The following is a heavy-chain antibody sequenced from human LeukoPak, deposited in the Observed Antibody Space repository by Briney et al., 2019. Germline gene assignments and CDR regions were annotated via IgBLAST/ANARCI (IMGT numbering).Heavy chain of an antibody. CDR2: INPSGGST. D-gene: IGHD6-6*01. J-gene: IGHJ4*02. Sequence: GASVKVSCKASGYTFTSYYMHWVRQAPGQGLEWMGIINPSGGSTSYAQKFQGRVTMTRDTSTSTVYMELSSLRSEDTAVYYCARVNIAARPHYDFDYWAREPWSPSPQ. CDR1: GYTFTSYY. V-gene: IGHV1-46*01. CDR3: ARVNIAARPHYDFDY.